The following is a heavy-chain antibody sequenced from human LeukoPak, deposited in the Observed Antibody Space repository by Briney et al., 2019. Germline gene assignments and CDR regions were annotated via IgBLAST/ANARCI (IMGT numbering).Heavy chain of an antibody. CDR2: IYPGDSDT. Sequence: GASLKISCKGSGSRFTTYWIGWVRQMPGKGLEWMGIIYPGDSDTRYSPSFQGQVTISADKSISTAYLQWSSLKASDTAMYYCARARYCSGGSCYAEYWGQGTLVTVSS. V-gene: IGHV5-51*01. CDR3: ARARYCSGGSCYAEY. D-gene: IGHD2-15*01. J-gene: IGHJ4*02. CDR1: GSRFTTYW.